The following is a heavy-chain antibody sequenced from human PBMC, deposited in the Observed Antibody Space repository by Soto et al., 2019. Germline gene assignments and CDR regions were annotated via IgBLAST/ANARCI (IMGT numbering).Heavy chain of an antibody. CDR3: ARGGSGRSPTGFDY. V-gene: IGHV3-53*01. CDR1: GFTVSSNY. Sequence: GGSLRLSCAASGFTVSSNYMSWVRQAPGKGLEWVSVIYGGGSTYYADSVKGRFTISRDNSKNTLYLQMNSLSAEDTAVYYCARGGSGRSPTGFDYWGQGTLVTVSS. D-gene: IGHD6-19*01. J-gene: IGHJ4*02. CDR2: IYGGGST.